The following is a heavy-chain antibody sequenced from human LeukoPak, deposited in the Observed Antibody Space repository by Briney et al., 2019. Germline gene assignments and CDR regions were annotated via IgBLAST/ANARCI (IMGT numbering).Heavy chain of an antibody. CDR3: ARVVGYSSSWYHYYYGMDV. CDR1: GGSFSGYY. D-gene: IGHD6-13*01. V-gene: IGHV4-34*01. Sequence: SETLSLTRAVYGGSFSGYYWSWIRQPPGKGLEWIGEINHSGSTNYNPSLKSRVTISVDTSKNQFSLKLSSVTAADTAVYYCARVVGYSSSWYHYYYGMDVWGQGTTVTVSS. J-gene: IGHJ6*02. CDR2: INHSGST.